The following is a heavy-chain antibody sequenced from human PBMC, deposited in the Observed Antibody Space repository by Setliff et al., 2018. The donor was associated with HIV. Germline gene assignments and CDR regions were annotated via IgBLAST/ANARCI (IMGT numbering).Heavy chain of an antibody. J-gene: IGHJ6*03. CDR2: VDPEDGET. CDR1: GYTFTDYY. Sequence: GASVKVSCKVSGYTFTDYYMHWVQQAPGKGLEWMGLVDPEDGETIYAEKFQGRVTITADTSTDTAYMELSSLRSEDTAVYYCARSSIAAAGAYYYYMDVWGKGTTVTVSS. V-gene: IGHV1-69-2*01. D-gene: IGHD6-13*01. CDR3: ARSSIAAAGAYYYYMDV.